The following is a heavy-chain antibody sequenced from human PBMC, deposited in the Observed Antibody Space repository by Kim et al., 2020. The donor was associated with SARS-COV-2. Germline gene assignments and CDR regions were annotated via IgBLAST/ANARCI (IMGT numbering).Heavy chain of an antibody. CDR3: AKLQQWLAWFDAFDI. V-gene: IGHV3-48*03. D-gene: IGHD6-19*01. CDR1: GFTFSSYE. Sequence: GGSLRLSCAASGFTFSSYEMNWVRQTPGKGLEWVSYISSSGSTIYYADSVKGRFTISRDNAKNSLYLQMNSQRAEDTAVYYCAKLQQWLAWFDAFDIWGQGTMVTVSS. J-gene: IGHJ3*02. CDR2: ISSSGSTI.